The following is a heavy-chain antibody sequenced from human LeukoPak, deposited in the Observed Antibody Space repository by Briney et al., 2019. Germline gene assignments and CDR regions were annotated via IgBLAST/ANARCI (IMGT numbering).Heavy chain of an antibody. J-gene: IGHJ6*03. CDR3: ARDSRDIVVVPAAIGLYYYYYYYMDV. CDR2: INPNSGGT. Sequence: GASVKVSCKASGYTFTGYYMHWVRQAPGQGLEWMGWINPNSGGTNYAQKFQGWVTMTRDTSISTAYMELSRLRSDDTAVYYCARDSRDIVVVPAAIGLYYYYYYYMDVWGKGTTVTVSS. V-gene: IGHV1-2*04. CDR1: GYTFTGYY. D-gene: IGHD2-2*02.